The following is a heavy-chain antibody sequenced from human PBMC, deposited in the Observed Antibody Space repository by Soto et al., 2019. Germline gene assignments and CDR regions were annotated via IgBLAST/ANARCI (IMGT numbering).Heavy chain of an antibody. CDR3: ASSGTYDILTGYRPNTFDY. CDR2: IYYSGNT. D-gene: IGHD3-9*01. V-gene: IGHV4-30-4*01. CDR1: GDSISSGDYY. J-gene: IGHJ4*02. Sequence: SETLSLTCTVSGDSISSGDYYWSWIRQPPGKGLEWIGCIYYSGNTHYNPSLKSRVTISVDTSKNQFSLKLSSVTAADTAVYYCASSGTYDILTGYRPNTFDYWGQGTLVTVSS.